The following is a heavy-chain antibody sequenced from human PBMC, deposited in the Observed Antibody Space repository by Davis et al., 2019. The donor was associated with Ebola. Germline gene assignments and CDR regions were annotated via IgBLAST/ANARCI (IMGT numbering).Heavy chain of an antibody. D-gene: IGHD5-24*01. Sequence: MPGGSLRLSCTVSGGSISSYYWSWIRQPPGKGLEWIGYIYYSGTTYYNPSLESRLTIGIDTSNNRFSLRLSSVTAADTAVYYCARVQLDNAFDIWGHGTMVTVSS. CDR2: IYYSGTT. CDR3: ARVQLDNAFDI. CDR1: GGSISSYY. V-gene: IGHV4-59*12. J-gene: IGHJ3*02.